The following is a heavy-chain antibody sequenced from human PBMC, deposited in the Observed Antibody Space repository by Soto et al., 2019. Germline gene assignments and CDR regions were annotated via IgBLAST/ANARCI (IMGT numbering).Heavy chain of an antibody. CDR3: AAVCPEDYWRFDY. Sequence: GASVKVSCKASGFTFTSSAMQWVRQARGQRLEWIGWIVVGSGNTNYAQKFQERVTITRDMSTSTAYMELTSLRSEDTAVYYCAAVCPEDYWRFDYWGQGTLVTVSS. J-gene: IGHJ4*02. D-gene: IGHD2-8*02. CDR2: IVVGSGNT. V-gene: IGHV1-58*02. CDR1: GFTFTSSA.